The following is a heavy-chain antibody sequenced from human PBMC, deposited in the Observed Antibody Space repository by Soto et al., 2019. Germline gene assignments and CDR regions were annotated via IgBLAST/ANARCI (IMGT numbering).Heavy chain of an antibody. CDR3: GHMDTTVTRR. CDR2: IYWDDDK. D-gene: IGHD4-17*01. Sequence: QITLKESGPTLVKPTQTLTLTCTFSGFSLSTSGVGVGWIRQPPGKALEWLALIYWDDDKGYSPSLKSRLTITKDTSKNQVVLTMTKMDPVDTATYYCGHMDTTVTRRWGQGILVTVSS. J-gene: IGHJ4*02. V-gene: IGHV2-5*02. CDR1: GFSLSTSGVG.